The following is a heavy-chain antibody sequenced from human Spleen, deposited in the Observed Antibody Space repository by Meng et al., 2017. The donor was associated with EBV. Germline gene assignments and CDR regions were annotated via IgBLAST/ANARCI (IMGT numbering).Heavy chain of an antibody. CDR2: ISHSGST. J-gene: IGHJ4*02. V-gene: IGHV4-34*01. Sequence: QVPLQQWGAGLLKPSETLSLTCAVYGGSLSGNYWSWIRQPPGKGLEWIGEISHSGSTNYNPSLKSRVTILVDTSKNQFSLKLSSVTAADTAVYYCARAQVRGVSAFDYWGQGTLVTVSS. CDR3: ARAQVRGVSAFDY. CDR1: GGSLSGNY. D-gene: IGHD3-10*01.